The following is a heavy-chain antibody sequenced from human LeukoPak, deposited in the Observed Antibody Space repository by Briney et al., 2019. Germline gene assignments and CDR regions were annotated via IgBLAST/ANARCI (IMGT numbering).Heavy chain of an antibody. Sequence: SETLSLTCTVSGGSISSSSYYWGWIRQPPGKGPEWIGSIYYSGSTYYNPSLKSRVTISVDTSKNQFSLKLSSVTAADTAVYYCARESHYGDYYYYYMDVWGKGTTVTVSS. CDR2: IYYSGST. D-gene: IGHD4-17*01. J-gene: IGHJ6*03. CDR1: GGSISSSSYY. V-gene: IGHV4-39*07. CDR3: ARESHYGDYYYYYMDV.